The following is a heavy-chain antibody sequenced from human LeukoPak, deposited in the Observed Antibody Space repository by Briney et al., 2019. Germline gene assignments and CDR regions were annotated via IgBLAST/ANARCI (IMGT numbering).Heavy chain of an antibody. CDR1: GYTFTDYH. J-gene: IGHJ6*02. V-gene: IGHV1-2*02. CDR2: INPNSGGT. D-gene: IGHD6-19*01. CDR3: ARVGWSRIAVAGPHYYGMDV. Sequence: VASVKVSCKASGYTFTDYHMHWVRQAPGQGLEWMGWINPNSGGTNYAQKFQGRVTMTRDTSISTAYMELSRLRSDDTAVYYCARVGWSRIAVAGPHYYGMDVWGQGTTVTVSS.